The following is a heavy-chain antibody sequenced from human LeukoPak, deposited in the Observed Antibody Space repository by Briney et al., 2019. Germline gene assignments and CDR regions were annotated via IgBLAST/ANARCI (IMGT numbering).Heavy chain of an antibody. CDR1: GYSFTSYW. CDR3: ARQFDTAVAGNAFDI. V-gene: IGHV5-51*01. D-gene: IGHD6-19*01. J-gene: IGHJ3*02. Sequence: GESLKISCKGSGYSFTSYWIGWVRQMPGKGLEWMGIIYPGDSDTRYSPSFQGQVTISADKSISTAYLQRSSLKASDTAMYYCARQFDTAVAGNAFDIWGQGTMVTVSS. CDR2: IYPGDSDT.